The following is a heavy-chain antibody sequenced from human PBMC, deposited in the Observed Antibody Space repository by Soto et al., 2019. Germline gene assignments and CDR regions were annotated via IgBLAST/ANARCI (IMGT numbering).Heavy chain of an antibody. D-gene: IGHD3-22*01. J-gene: IGHJ4*02. V-gene: IGHV3-30-3*01. CDR1: VFTSSTSV. CDR2: ISYGGVNK. Sequence: ESGGGVVQPGGSLRLSLAASVFTSSTSVIHGFRKPPGKGLAGMRIISYGGVNKYYADSVKGRFTISRDISESTLYLQMNSLRTEDTAVYYCAREEFEDGRGHFDYWGQGTLVSVSS. CDR3: AREEFEDGRGHFDY.